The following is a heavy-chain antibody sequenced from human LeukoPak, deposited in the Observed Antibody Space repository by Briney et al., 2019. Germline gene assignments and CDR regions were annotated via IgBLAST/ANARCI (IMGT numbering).Heavy chain of an antibody. V-gene: IGHV4-59*01. D-gene: IGHD3-16*01. CDR1: GGSISSYF. CDR2: VYYSGST. J-gene: IGHJ3*02. CDR3: ARVLDLSKRGLDAFDI. Sequence: SETLSLTCTVSGGSISSYFWSWIRQPPGKRLEWIGYVYYSGSTNYNPSLKSRVTISVDTSKKQFSLKLSSATAADTAVYYCARVLDLSKRGLDAFDIWGQGTMVTVSS.